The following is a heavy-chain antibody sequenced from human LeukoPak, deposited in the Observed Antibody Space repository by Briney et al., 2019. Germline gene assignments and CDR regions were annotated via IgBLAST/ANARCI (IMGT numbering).Heavy chain of an antibody. CDR2: INWNGGST. V-gene: IGHV3-20*04. D-gene: IGHD1-26*01. Sequence: GGSLRLSCAASGFTFDDYGMSWVRQAPGKGLEWGSGINWNGGSTGYADSVKGRFTISRDNAKNSLYLQMNSLRAEDTDLYYCARALGRVGYFDYWGQGTLVTVSS. CDR1: GFTFDDYG. CDR3: ARALGRVGYFDY. J-gene: IGHJ4*02.